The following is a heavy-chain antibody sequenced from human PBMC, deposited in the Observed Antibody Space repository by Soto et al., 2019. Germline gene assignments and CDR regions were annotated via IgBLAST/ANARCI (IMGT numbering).Heavy chain of an antibody. J-gene: IGHJ6*02. CDR3: AREGFCSSGSCALYSHDFFGMDV. D-gene: IGHD2-15*01. Sequence: GASVNVSCKSSGYTFTRYGISWVRQAPGQGLEWMGWISAYNDNTKYGQKFQGRVTMTTDTSTSTAHMELRSLTSDDTAMYYCAREGFCSSGSCALYSHDFFGMDVWGQGTTVTVSS. CDR1: GYTFTRYG. V-gene: IGHV1-18*01. CDR2: ISAYNDNT.